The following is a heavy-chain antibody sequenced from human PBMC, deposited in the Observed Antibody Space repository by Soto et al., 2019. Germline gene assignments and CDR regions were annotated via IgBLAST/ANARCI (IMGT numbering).Heavy chain of an antibody. CDR1: GGSISSSNW. J-gene: IGHJ4*02. D-gene: IGHD1-26*01. V-gene: IGHV3-66*01. CDR2: IYSAGNT. CDR3: ARGLGALQIGIDY. Sequence: PSETLSLTCAVSGGSISSSNWWSWVRQAPGKGLEWISIIYSAGNTYYADSVKGRFTISRDNSKNTLYLQMNSLRAEDTAVYYCARGLGALQIGIDYWGQGTLVTVSS.